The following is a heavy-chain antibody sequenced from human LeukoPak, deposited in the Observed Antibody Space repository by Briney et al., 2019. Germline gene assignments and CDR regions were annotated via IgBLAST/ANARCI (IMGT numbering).Heavy chain of an antibody. J-gene: IGHJ3*02. CDR1: GGSISSYY. CDR3: ARRTVYYDILTGYYTGAFDI. Sequence: PSETLSLTCTVSGGSISSYYWSWIRQPPGKGLEWIGYIYYSGSTNYNPSLKSRVTISVDTSKNQFSLKLSSVAAADTAVYYCARRTVYYDILTGYYTGAFDIWGQGTMVTVSS. CDR2: IYYSGST. D-gene: IGHD3-9*01. V-gene: IGHV4-59*08.